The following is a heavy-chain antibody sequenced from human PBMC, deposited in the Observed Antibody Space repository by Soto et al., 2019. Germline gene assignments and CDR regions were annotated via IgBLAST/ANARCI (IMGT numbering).Heavy chain of an antibody. J-gene: IGHJ6*02. CDR1: GGTFSSYA. V-gene: IGHV1-69*13. D-gene: IGHD5-18*01. CDR3: ARTRYSYGYHYYYGMDV. CDR2: IIPIFGTA. Sequence: SVKVSCKASGGTFSSYAISWVRQAPGQGLEWMGGIIPIFGTANYAQKFQGRVTITADESTSTAYMELSSLRSEDTAVYYCARTRYSYGYHYYYGMDVWGQGTTVTVPS.